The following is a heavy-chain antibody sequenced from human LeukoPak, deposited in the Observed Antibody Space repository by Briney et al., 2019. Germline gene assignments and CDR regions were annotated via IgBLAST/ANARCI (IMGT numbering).Heavy chain of an antibody. J-gene: IGHJ4*02. CDR1: GFTFSTNA. D-gene: IGHD3-16*01. CDR2: IGGHET. CDR3: AKDWIQFNRVYDCFDS. V-gene: IGHV3-23*01. Sequence: PGGSLRLSCSTSGFTFSTNAMSWVRQAPGKGLEGASTIGGHETFYADSVKGRFTISRDNSKNTVYLHMSSLRVEDTAVYYCAKDWIQFNRVYDCFDSWGQGTLVTVSS.